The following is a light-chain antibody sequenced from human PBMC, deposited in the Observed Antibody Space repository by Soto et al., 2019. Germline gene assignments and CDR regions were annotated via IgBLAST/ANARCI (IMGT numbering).Light chain of an antibody. CDR2: EVN. Sequence: QSALTQPASVSGSPGQSIAISCTGTSSDVGSYERVFWYQQHPGKAPTLMIYEVNKRPSGVSNRFSGSKSGNTASLTISGLQAEDEADYYCCSSVGGPNWVFGGGTKLTVL. V-gene: IGLV2-23*02. CDR1: SSDVGSYER. J-gene: IGLJ3*02. CDR3: CSSVGGPNWV.